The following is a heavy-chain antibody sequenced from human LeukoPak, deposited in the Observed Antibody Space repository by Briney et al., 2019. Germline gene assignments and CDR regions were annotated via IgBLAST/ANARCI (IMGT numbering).Heavy chain of an antibody. J-gene: IGHJ4*02. CDR2: TYYRSKWYN. CDR1: GDSVSSNSVA. Sequence: SQTLSLTCAISGDSVSSNSVAWTWIRQSPSRGLEWLGRTYYRSKWYNDYAVSVKSRITINPDTSKNQFSLQLNSVTPEDTAVYYCARGITVTGYYFDYWSRGTLVTVSS. V-gene: IGHV6-1*01. CDR3: ARGITVTGYYFDY. D-gene: IGHD6-19*01.